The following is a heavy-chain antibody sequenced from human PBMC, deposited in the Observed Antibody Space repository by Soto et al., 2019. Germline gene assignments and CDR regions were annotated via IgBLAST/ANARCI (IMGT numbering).Heavy chain of an antibody. CDR1: GFLFDSYA. CDR3: GGGPDYRNYYYYGMDV. J-gene: IGHJ6*02. CDR2: ISGSGHNT. D-gene: IGHD4-17*01. V-gene: IGHV3-23*01. Sequence: GGSLRLSCAASGFLFDSYAMSWVRQAPGKGLECISTISGSGHNTYYADSVKGRFTISRDSSKDTVHLQMSSLTADDTAVYFCGGGPDYRNYYYYGMDVWGQGTTGTVSS.